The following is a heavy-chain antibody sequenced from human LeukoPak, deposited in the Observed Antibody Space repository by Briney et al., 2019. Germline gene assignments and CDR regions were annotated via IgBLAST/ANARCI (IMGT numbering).Heavy chain of an antibody. CDR2: INAGNGNT. CDR3: ARYSYGRRGYGY. V-gene: IGHV1-3*01. Sequence: ASVKVSCKASGYTFTSYAMHWVRQAPGQRLEWMGWINAGNGNTKYSQKFQGRVTITRDTSASTAYMGLSSLRSEDTAVYYCARYSYGRRGYGYWGQGTLVTVSS. D-gene: IGHD5-18*01. J-gene: IGHJ4*02. CDR1: GYTFTSYA.